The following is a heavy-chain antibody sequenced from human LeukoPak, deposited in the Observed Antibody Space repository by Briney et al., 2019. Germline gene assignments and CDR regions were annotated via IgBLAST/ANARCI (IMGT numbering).Heavy chain of an antibody. D-gene: IGHD3-3*01. CDR3: ASTYDFWSDLEY. V-gene: IGHV3-7*01. CDR1: GFTFSSYC. Sequence: PGGSLSCSSAAGGFTFSSYCMSWLRQAPGKGLEWGINIKQDGSEKYYVDSVKGRFTISRDNAKNSLYLQMNSLRAEYTAVYYCASTYDFWSDLEYWGQGTLVTVSS. J-gene: IGHJ4*02. CDR2: IKQDGSEK.